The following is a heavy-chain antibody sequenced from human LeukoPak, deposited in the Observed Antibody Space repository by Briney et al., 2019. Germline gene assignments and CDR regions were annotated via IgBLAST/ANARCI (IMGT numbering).Heavy chain of an antibody. Sequence: AGRSLRLSCAASGFTFSSYAMHWVRQAPGKGLEWVAVISYDGSNKYYADSVKGRCAISRDNSKNTLYLQMNSLRAEDTAVYYCARGHRPGIAVTDYYYYGMDVWGQGTTVTVSS. CDR3: ARGHRPGIAVTDYYYYGMDV. J-gene: IGHJ6*02. V-gene: IGHV3-30*09. D-gene: IGHD6-19*01. CDR2: ISYDGSNK. CDR1: GFTFSSYA.